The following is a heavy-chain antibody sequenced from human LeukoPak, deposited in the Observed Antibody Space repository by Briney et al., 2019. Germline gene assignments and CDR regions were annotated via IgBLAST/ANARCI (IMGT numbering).Heavy chain of an antibody. J-gene: IGHJ4*02. CDR1: GYTLTELS. Sequence: ASVKVSCKVSGYTLTELSMHWVRQAPGKGLEWMGGFDPEDGETIYAQKFQGRVTMTEDTSTDTAYMELSSLRSDDTAVYYCARDLSGGTGTIVQFDYWGQGTLVTVSS. D-gene: IGHD1-7*01. CDR2: FDPEDGET. CDR3: ARDLSGGTGTIVQFDY. V-gene: IGHV1-24*01.